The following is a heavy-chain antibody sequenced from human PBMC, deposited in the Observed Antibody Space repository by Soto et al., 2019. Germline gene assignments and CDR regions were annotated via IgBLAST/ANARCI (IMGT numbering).Heavy chain of an antibody. CDR1: GDSINNYY. CDR2: IYYSGST. J-gene: IGHJ3*02. V-gene: IGHV4-59*01. D-gene: IGHD3-10*01. Sequence: SETLSLTCTVSGDSINNYYWSWIRQPPGKGLEWIGYIYYSGSTNYNPSLKSRITISVDTSKNQFSLKLSSVTAADTAVYYCARGGSMVREYDAFDIWGQGTMVTVS. CDR3: ARGGSMVREYDAFDI.